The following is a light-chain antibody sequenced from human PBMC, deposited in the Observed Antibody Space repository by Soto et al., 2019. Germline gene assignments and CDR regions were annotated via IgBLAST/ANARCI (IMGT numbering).Light chain of an antibody. Sequence: DIQMTQSPSTLSASVGDRVTITCRASQSISSWLAWYQQKPGKAPKLLIYDASILESGVPSRFSGSGSGTEFTLPISSLQPDDFATYYCQQYHSYSGTFGPGTKVEIK. CDR3: QQYHSYSGT. CDR2: DAS. V-gene: IGKV1-5*01. J-gene: IGKJ1*01. CDR1: QSISSW.